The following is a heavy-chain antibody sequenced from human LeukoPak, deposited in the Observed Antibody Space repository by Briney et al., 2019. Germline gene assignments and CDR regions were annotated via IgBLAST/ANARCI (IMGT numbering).Heavy chain of an antibody. CDR2: IKQDGSEK. Sequence: GGSLRLSCAASGFTFSNYWMSWVRQAPGKGLEWVTKIKQDGSEKTYVDSVKGRFTISRDNAKNSLYLQMNSLRAEDTAVYYCARVLGYCSSTSCYSWFDPWGQGTPVTVSS. CDR3: ARVLGYCSSTSCYSWFDP. D-gene: IGHD2-2*01. V-gene: IGHV3-7*01. J-gene: IGHJ5*02. CDR1: GFTFSNYW.